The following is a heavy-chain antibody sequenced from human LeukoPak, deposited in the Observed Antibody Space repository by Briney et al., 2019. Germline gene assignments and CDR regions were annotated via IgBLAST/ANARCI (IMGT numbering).Heavy chain of an antibody. CDR3: ARRGGYPYYYYYMDV. J-gene: IGHJ6*03. Sequence: PSETLSLTCAVYGGSFSGYYWSWIRQPPGKGLEWIGEINHSGSTNYNPSLKSRVTISVDTSKNQFSLKLSSVTAADTAVYYCARRGGYPYYYYYMDVWGKGTTVTISS. CDR2: INHSGST. D-gene: IGHD5-24*01. V-gene: IGHV4-34*01. CDR1: GGSFSGYY.